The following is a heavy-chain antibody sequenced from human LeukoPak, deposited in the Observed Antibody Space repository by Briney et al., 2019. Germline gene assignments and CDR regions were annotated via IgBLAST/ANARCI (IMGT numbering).Heavy chain of an antibody. V-gene: IGHV1-69*01. J-gene: IGHJ4*02. CDR3: ASGGATGVVAKDY. Sequence: EASVKVSCKASGGTFSSYAISWVRQAPGQGLEWMGGIIPIFGTANYAQKFQGRVTITADESTSTAYMELSSLRSEDTAVYYCASGGATGVVAKDYWGQGTLVTVSS. D-gene: IGHD5-12*01. CDR2: IIPIFGTA. CDR1: GGTFSSYA.